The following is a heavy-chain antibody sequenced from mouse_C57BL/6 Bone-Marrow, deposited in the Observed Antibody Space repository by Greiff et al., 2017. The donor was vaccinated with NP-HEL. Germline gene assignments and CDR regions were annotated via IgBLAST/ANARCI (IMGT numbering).Heavy chain of an antibody. CDR3: AIGGSSGPHYYAMDY. V-gene: IGHV1-74*01. Sequence: QVQLQQPGAELVKPGASVKVSCKASGYTFTSYWMHWVKPRPGQGLEWIGRIHPSDSDTNYNQKFKGKATLTVDKSSSTAYMQLSSLTSEDSAVYYCAIGGSSGPHYYAMDYWGQGTSVTVSS. CDR2: IHPSDSDT. CDR1: GYTFTSYW. J-gene: IGHJ4*01. D-gene: IGHD3-2*02.